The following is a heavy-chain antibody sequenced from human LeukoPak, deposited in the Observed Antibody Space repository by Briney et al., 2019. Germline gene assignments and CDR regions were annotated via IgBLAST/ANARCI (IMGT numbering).Heavy chain of an antibody. CDR1: GGSINTISFY. D-gene: IGHD3-10*01. V-gene: IGHV4-39*01. CDR2: IYYSGST. Sequence: PSETLSLTCTVSGGSINTISFYWAWIRQPPGKGLEWIASIYYSGSTYYNPSLKSRVTISVDTSKNQFSLKLSSVTAADTAVYYCASELLWFGELFGWYNWFDPWGQGTLVTVSS. J-gene: IGHJ5*02. CDR3: ASELLWFGELFGWYNWFDP.